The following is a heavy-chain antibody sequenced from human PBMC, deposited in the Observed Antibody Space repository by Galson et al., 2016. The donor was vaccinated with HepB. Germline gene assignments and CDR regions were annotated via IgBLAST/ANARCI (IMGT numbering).Heavy chain of an antibody. D-gene: IGHD6-13*01. V-gene: IGHV3-7*01. CDR3: ARKHSSWYDLD. Sequence: DSVKGRFTISRDNAKNALYLQMNSLRAEDTAVYYCARKHSSWYDLDWGQGTLVTVSS. J-gene: IGHJ4*02.